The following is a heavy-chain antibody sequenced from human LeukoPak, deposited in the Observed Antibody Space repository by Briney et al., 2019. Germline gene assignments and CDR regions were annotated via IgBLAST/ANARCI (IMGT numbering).Heavy chain of an antibody. V-gene: IGHV4-34*01. J-gene: IGHJ4*02. D-gene: IGHD3-22*01. CDR1: GGSFSGYY. Sequence: KPSETLSLTCAVYGGSFSGYYWSWIRQPPGKGLEWIGEINHSRSTNYNPSLKSRVTISVDTSKNQFSLKLSSVTAADTAVYYCARGPRILKYYYDSSGYDDYWGQGTLVTVSS. CDR2: INHSRST. CDR3: ARGPRILKYYYDSSGYDDY.